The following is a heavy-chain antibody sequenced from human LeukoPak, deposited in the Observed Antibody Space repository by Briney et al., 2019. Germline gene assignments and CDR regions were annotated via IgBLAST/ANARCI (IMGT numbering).Heavy chain of an antibody. CDR1: GFTFSSYG. Sequence: PGGSLRLSCAASGFTFSSYGMHWVRQAPGKGLEWVAVISYDGSNKYYADSVKGRFTIPRDNSKNTLYLQMNSLRAEDTAVYYCAKPHSSGWYYAFDIWGQGTMVTVSS. V-gene: IGHV3-30*18. CDR3: AKPHSSGWYYAFDI. CDR2: ISYDGSNK. J-gene: IGHJ3*02. D-gene: IGHD6-19*01.